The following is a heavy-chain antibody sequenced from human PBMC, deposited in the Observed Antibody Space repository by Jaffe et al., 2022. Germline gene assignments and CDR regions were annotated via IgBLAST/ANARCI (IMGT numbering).Heavy chain of an antibody. CDR1: GFTFSSYS. Sequence: EVQLVESGGGLVKPGGSLRLSCAASGFTFSSYSMNWVRQAPGKGLEWVSSISSSSSYIYYADSVKGRFTISRDNAKNSLYLQMNSLRAEDTAVYYCASEYCSGGSCYSFDYWGQGTLVTVSS. D-gene: IGHD2-15*01. CDR3: ASEYCSGGSCYSFDY. CDR2: ISSSSSYI. J-gene: IGHJ4*02. V-gene: IGHV3-21*01.